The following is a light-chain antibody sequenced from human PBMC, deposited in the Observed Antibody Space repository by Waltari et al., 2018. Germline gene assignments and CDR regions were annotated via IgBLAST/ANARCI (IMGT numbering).Light chain of an antibody. CDR1: QSISRF. CDR3: QKYGSLPAT. Sequence: EIMLTQSPGTLSLSPGERATLSCRASQSISRFLAWYQQKPGQAPRLLIYDASTRATGIPDRFSGGGSGTDFSLTINRLEPEDIAVYYCQKYGSLPATFGQGTKVEIK. V-gene: IGKV3-20*01. J-gene: IGKJ1*01. CDR2: DAS.